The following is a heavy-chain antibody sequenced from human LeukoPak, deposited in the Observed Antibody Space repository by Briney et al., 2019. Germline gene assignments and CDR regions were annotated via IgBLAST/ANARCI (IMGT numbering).Heavy chain of an antibody. CDR1: GFTFSSSA. D-gene: IGHD1-26*01. Sequence: PGGSLRLSCAASGFTFSSSAMSWVRQAPGKGLEWLSTISGGGGSTYYADSVKGRFTISRDNSKNTLYLHMKSLRAEDTAVYYCAKAGGGLGPFDYWGQGTLVTVSS. V-gene: IGHV3-23*01. J-gene: IGHJ4*02. CDR2: ISGGGGST. CDR3: AKAGGGLGPFDY.